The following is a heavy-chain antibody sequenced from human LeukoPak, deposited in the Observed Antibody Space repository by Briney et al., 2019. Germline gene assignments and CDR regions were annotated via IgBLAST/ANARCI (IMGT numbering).Heavy chain of an antibody. CDR1: GGSIGSSSYY. CDR2: IYYSGST. D-gene: IGHD6-25*01. V-gene: IGHV4-39*07. Sequence: SETLSLTCTVSGGSIGSSSYYWGWIRQPPGKGLEWIGSIYYSGSTYYNPSLKSRVTISVDTSKNQFSLKLSSVTAADTAVYYCASGPSGIGLDYWGQGTLVTVSS. CDR3: ASGPSGIGLDY. J-gene: IGHJ4*02.